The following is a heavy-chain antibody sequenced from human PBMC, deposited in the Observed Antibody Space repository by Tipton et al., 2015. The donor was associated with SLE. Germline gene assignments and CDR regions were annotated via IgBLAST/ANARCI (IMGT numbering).Heavy chain of an antibody. Sequence: QLVQSGAEVKKPGASVKVSCKASGYTFTGYYLHWVRQAPGQGLEWMGRIIPNSGDTNSAQKFRGSVSLTRDTSISTAYLEFKSLRPDDTAVYYCARGQARWLDAFDIWGQGTMVTVSA. D-gene: IGHD4-23*01. CDR1: GYTFTGYY. V-gene: IGHV1-2*06. CDR2: IIPNSGDT. J-gene: IGHJ3*02. CDR3: ARGQARWLDAFDI.